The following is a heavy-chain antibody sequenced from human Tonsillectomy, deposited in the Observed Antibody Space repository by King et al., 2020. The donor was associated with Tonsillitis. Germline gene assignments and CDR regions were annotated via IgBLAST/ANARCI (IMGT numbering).Heavy chain of an antibody. J-gene: IGHJ4*02. CDR1: GFIFSDHF. D-gene: IGHD1-26*01. CDR2: SRSKAYSYST. Sequence: VQLVESGGGLVQPGGSLRLSCVASGFIFSDHFMDWVRQAPGKGLEWVGRSRSKAYSYSTEYAASVKDRFTISRDDSTNSLYLHINSLKTDDTAFYYCARDARGAIDFWGQGTLVTVSS. V-gene: IGHV3-72*01. CDR3: ARDARGAIDF.